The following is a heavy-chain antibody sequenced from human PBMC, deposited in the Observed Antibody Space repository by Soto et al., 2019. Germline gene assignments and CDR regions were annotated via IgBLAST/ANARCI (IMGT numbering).Heavy chain of an antibody. CDR3: TRDLYYDFWSGYSEPDYYYGMDV. D-gene: IGHD3-3*01. CDR1: GFTFGDYA. V-gene: IGHV3-49*03. Sequence: GGSLRLSCTASGFTFGDYAMSWFRQAPGKGLEWVGFIRSKAYGGTTEYAASVKGRFTISRDDSKSIAYLQMNSLKTEDTAVYYCTRDLYYDFWSGYSEPDYYYGMDVWGQGTTVTVSS. CDR2: IRSKAYGGTT. J-gene: IGHJ6*02.